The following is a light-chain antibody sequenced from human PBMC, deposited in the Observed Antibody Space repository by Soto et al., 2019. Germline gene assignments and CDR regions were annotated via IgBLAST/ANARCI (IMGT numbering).Light chain of an antibody. J-gene: IGKJ1*01. CDR3: QKYNKAPWT. CDR1: RDIDDY. Sequence: DIQMTQSPPSLSASVGDRVTITCRASRDIDDYLAWYQHIAGKAPKLLIYDASSLQPGVPSRFSGSGSGTYFTLTINSLQPEDVATYYWQKYNKAPWTFGQGTKV. V-gene: IGKV1-27*01. CDR2: DAS.